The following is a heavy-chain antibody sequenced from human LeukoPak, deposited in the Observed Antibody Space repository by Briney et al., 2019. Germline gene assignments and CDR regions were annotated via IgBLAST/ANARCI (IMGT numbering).Heavy chain of an antibody. J-gene: IGHJ4*02. CDR2: IYYSGST. V-gene: IGHV4-39*07. CDR3: ARVESSGYYFVPYFDY. CDR1: GGSISSSSYY. D-gene: IGHD3-22*01. Sequence: SETLSLTCTVSGGSISSSSYYWGWIRQPPGKGLEWIGSIYYSGSTYYNPSLKSRVTISVDTSKNQFSLKLSSVTAADTAVYYCARVESSGYYFVPYFDYWGQGTLVTVSS.